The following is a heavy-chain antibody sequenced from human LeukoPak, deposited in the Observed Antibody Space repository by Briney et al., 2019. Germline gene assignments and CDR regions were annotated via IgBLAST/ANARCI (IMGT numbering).Heavy chain of an antibody. CDR1: GLTFSDYY. CDR2: ATNRATGYTT. D-gene: IGHD3-16*01. CDR3: ARHRGISTRDFEY. V-gene: IGHV3-72*01. J-gene: IGHJ4*02. Sequence: GGSLRLSCTASGLTFSDYYMDWVRQAPGKGLEWVGRATNRATGYTTHYAASVKGRFTISRDDSKNSLYLQMNSLKTEDTAVYYCARHRGISTRDFEYWGQGTLVTVSS.